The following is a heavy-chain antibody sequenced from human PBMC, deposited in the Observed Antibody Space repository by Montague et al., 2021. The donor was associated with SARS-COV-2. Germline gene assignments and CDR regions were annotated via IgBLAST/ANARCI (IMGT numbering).Heavy chain of an antibody. CDR2: IYYGGST. Sequence: SETLSLTCTVSGGSISSSNWWSWVRQPPGKGLEWIGYIYYGGSTNYSPSFKGRVIMSVDTSNNQFSLRLTSVTAADTAVYYCARLRRPDGYSYWFGPWGQGTLVTVSS. V-gene: IGHV4-59*08. D-gene: IGHD5-24*01. CDR1: GGSISSSNW. CDR3: ARLRRPDGYSYWFGP. J-gene: IGHJ5*02.